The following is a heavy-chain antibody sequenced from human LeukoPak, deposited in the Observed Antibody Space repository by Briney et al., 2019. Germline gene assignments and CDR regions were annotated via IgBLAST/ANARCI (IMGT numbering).Heavy chain of an antibody. Sequence: ASVKVSCKASGYTFTSYGISWVRQAPGQGLEWMGWISAYNGNTNYAQKLQGRVTMTTDTSTSTAYMELSSLRSEDTAVYYCARATQWDTMPDYWGQGTLVTVSS. CDR2: ISAYNGNT. V-gene: IGHV1-18*01. CDR1: GYTFTSYG. D-gene: IGHD2-2*01. J-gene: IGHJ4*02. CDR3: ARATQWDTMPDY.